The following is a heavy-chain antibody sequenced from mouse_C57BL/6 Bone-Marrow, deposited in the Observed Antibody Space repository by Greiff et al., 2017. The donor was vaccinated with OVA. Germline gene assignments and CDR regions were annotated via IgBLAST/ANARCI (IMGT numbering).Heavy chain of an antibody. CDR3: TTYPGGFRRVDY. CDR1: GFNIKDYY. CDR2: IDPEDGDT. V-gene: IGHV14-1*01. J-gene: IGHJ2*01. Sequence: EVQLQQSGAELVRPGASVKLSCTASGFNIKDYYMHWVKQRPEQGLEWIGRIDPEDGDTEYAPKFQGKATMTADTSSNTAYLQLSSLTSEDTAVYYCTTYPGGFRRVDYWGQGTTLTVSS.